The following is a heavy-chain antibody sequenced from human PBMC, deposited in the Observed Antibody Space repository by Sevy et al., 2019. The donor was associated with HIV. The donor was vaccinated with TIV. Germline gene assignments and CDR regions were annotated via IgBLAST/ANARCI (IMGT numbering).Heavy chain of an antibody. Sequence: SETLSLTCTVSGGSINSSDYYWGWIRQPPGKGLEWIGSIYYSGNTYYNPSLKSRVTISVDTSKNQFSLKLSSVAAAYTAVYYCARQHLGSFDYWGQGTLVTVSS. V-gene: IGHV4-39*01. CDR2: IYYSGNT. CDR1: GGSINSSDYY. D-gene: IGHD7-27*01. J-gene: IGHJ4*02. CDR3: ARQHLGSFDY.